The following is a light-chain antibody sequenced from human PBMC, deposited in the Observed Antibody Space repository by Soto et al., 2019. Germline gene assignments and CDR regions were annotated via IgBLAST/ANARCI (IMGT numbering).Light chain of an antibody. CDR1: QDVRKD. CDR3: LQDHSYPRT. Sequence: AIQMTQSPSSLSASVGDRITITCRASQDVRKDLSWYQQKPGKAPKFLIYAASILQTGVPSRFSGSGSGTDFTLSIISLQAEDSATYFCLQDHSYPRTFGQGTKVEIK. J-gene: IGKJ1*01. V-gene: IGKV1-6*01. CDR2: AAS.